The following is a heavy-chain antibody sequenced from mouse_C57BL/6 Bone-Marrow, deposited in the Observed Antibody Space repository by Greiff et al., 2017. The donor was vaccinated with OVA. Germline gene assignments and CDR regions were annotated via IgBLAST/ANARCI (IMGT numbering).Heavy chain of an antibody. CDR3: AHYYYGSSTDWYFDV. D-gene: IGHD1-1*01. V-gene: IGHV1-4*01. CDR1: GYTFTSYT. CDR2: INPSSGYT. J-gene: IGHJ1*03. Sequence: VQLQESGAELARPGASVKMSCKASGYTFTSYTMHWVKQRPGQGLEWIGYINPSSGYTKYNQKFKDKATLTADKSSSTAYMQLSSLTSEDSAVYYCAHYYYGSSTDWYFDVWGTGTTVTVSS.